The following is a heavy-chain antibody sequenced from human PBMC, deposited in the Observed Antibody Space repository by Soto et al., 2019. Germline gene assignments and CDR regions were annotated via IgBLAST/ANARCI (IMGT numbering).Heavy chain of an antibody. D-gene: IGHD6-19*01. CDR2: IYYSGST. CDR3: ARRYSSGWYSWFDP. V-gene: IGHV4-39*01. CDR1: GGSISSSSYY. J-gene: IGHJ5*02. Sequence: QLQLQESGPGLVKPSETLSLTCTVSGGSISSSSYYWGWIRQPPGKGLEWIGSIYYSGSTYYNPSLKSRVTISVATSKNQFSLKVSAVTAADTAAYYCARRYSSGWYSWFDPWGQGTLVTVSS.